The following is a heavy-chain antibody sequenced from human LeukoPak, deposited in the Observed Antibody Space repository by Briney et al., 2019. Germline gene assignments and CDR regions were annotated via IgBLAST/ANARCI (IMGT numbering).Heavy chain of an antibody. V-gene: IGHV3-21*01. CDR3: ARETYCGGDCYVQYYFDC. D-gene: IGHD2-21*02. J-gene: IGHJ4*02. CDR2: ISSSSSYI. Sequence: PGGSLRLSCAASGFTFSSYSMNWVRQAPGKGLEWVSSISSSSSYIYYADSVKGRFTISRDNARNSLYLQMNSLRAEDTAMYYCARETYCGGDCYVQYYFDCWGQGTLVTVSS. CDR1: GFTFSSYS.